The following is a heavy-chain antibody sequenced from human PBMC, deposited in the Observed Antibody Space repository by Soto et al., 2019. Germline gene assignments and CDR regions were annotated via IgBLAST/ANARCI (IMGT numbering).Heavy chain of an antibody. CDR2: ISGSGGST. CDR3: AKEVEASYYDSSGSTAVAYYYAMDL. CDR1: GFTFSSYA. D-gene: IGHD3-22*01. Sequence: PGGSLRLSCAAPGFTFSSYAMSWVRQAPGKGLEWVSSISGSGGSTYYADSVKGRFTISRDNSKNTLYLQMNSLRAEDTAVYYCAKEVEASYYDSSGSTAVAYYYAMDLWGLGTTVTVSS. V-gene: IGHV3-23*01. J-gene: IGHJ6*02.